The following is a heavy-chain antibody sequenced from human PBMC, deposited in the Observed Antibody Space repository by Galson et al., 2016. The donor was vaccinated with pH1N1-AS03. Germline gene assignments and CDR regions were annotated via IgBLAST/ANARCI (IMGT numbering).Heavy chain of an antibody. Sequence: SVKVSCKASGGSFSTYAITWVRQAPGQGLEWMGGIIPVFDEPNYAQKFQGRVTITADESRNTAYMELSGLRSADTAVYYCAMQATIFGVAGLHMDVWGQGTTVTVSS. J-gene: IGHJ6*02. D-gene: IGHD3-3*01. V-gene: IGHV1-69*13. CDR1: GGSFSTYA. CDR3: AMQATIFGVAGLHMDV. CDR2: IIPVFDEP.